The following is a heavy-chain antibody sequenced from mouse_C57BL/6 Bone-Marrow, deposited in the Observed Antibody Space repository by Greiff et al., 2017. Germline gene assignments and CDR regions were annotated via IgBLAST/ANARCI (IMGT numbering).Heavy chain of an antibody. V-gene: IGHV3-6*01. CDR2: ISYDGSN. D-gene: IGHD1-1*01. CDR1: GYSITSGYY. J-gene: IGHJ1*03. CDR3: ARDYITTVVAFYWYFDV. Sequence: EVKLVESGPGLVKLSQSLSLTCSVTGYSITSGYYWNWIRQFPGNKLEWMGYISYDGSNNYNPSLKNRISLTRDTSKNQFFLKLNSVTTEDTATYYCARDYITTVVAFYWYFDVWGTGTTVTVSS.